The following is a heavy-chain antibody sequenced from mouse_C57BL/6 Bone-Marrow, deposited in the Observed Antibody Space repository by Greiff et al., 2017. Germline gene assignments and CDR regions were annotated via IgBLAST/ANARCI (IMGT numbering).Heavy chain of an antibody. J-gene: IGHJ4*01. CDR3: ARRGLITGTHYAMDY. CDR1: GYTFTSYW. Sequence: VQLQQPGAELVKPGASVKLSCKASGYTFTSYWMHWVKQRPGQGLEWIGMIHPNSGSTNYNEKFKSKATLTVDKSSSTAYMQLSSLTSEDSAVYYCARRGLITGTHYAMDYWGQGTSVTVSS. D-gene: IGHD4-1*01. CDR2: IHPNSGST. V-gene: IGHV1-64*01.